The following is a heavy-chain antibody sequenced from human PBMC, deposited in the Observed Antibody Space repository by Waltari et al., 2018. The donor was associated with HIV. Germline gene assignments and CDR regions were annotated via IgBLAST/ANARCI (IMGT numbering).Heavy chain of an antibody. V-gene: IGHV3-11*01. D-gene: IGHD1-26*01. Sequence: QVQVVESGGSLVEPGGSLRLSCAASGFTFSDYSMSRIRQAPGKGLEWVSYSSSSGSTIYYADSVKGRFTISRDNAKNSLYLQMNSLRVEDTAVYYCARDFYPTLVGPTPHWFDPWGQGTLVTVSS. CDR2: SSSSGSTI. CDR3: ARDFYPTLVGPTPHWFDP. J-gene: IGHJ5*02. CDR1: GFTFSDYS.